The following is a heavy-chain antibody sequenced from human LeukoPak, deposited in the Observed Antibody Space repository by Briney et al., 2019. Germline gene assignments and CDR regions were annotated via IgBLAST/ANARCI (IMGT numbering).Heavy chain of an antibody. Sequence: GGSRRLSCAASGFTFSNYWMTWVRQAPGKGLEWVASIKEDGGEKYYVDSVKGRFTVSRDNAKNSFYLQMNSLRVEDTAVYYCARGHYGMDVWGQGTTVTVSS. V-gene: IGHV3-7*01. CDR2: IKEDGGEK. CDR3: ARGHYGMDV. CDR1: GFTFSNYW. J-gene: IGHJ6*02.